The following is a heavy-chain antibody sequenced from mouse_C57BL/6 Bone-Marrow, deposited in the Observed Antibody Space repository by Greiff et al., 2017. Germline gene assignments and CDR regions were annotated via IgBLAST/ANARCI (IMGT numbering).Heavy chain of an antibody. J-gene: IGHJ2*01. CDR1: GYTFTSYG. CDR2: IYPRSGNT. V-gene: IGHV1-81*01. CDR3: ARGLIYYDYDGDFGY. Sequence: QVQLQQSGAELARPGASVKLSCKASGYTFTSYGISWVKQRTGQGLEWIGEIYPRSGNTYYNEKFKGKATLTADKSSSTAYMELRSLTSEDSAVYFCARGLIYYDYDGDFGYWGQGATLTVSS. D-gene: IGHD2-4*01.